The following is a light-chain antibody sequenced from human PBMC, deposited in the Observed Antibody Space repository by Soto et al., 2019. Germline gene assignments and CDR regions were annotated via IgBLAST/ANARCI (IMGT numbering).Light chain of an antibody. CDR3: CSYAGSYTYV. J-gene: IGLJ1*01. CDR1: GSDVGGYNY. Sequence: QSVLTQPRSVSGSPGQSVTISCTGTGSDVGGYNYVSWYQQYPDKAPKVMIYDVTKRPAGVPDRFSGSKSGNTASLTISGLQADDEADYYCCSYAGSYTYVFGTGTKLTV. CDR2: DVT. V-gene: IGLV2-11*01.